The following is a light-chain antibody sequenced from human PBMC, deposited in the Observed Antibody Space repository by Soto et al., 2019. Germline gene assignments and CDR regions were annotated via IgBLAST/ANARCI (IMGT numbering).Light chain of an antibody. CDR2: AAS. Sequence: EVVFTQSPATLSLSPGDRVALSCRASQSVGTSLAWYQQKPGQAPRLLIYAASTRATGIPVRFSGSGSETEFTLTIRSLQSEDSALYYCHQYNNWPWTFGQGTKVDIK. J-gene: IGKJ1*01. CDR1: QSVGTS. CDR3: HQYNNWPWT. V-gene: IGKV3-15*01.